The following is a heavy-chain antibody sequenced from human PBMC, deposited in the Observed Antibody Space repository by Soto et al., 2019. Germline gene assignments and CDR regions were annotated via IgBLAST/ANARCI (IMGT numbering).Heavy chain of an antibody. CDR2: IWYDGSNK. V-gene: IGHV3-33*01. Sequence: QVQLVESGGGVVQPGRSLRLSCAASGFTFSSYGMXXXXXXXXXXXXWVAVIWYDGSNKYYADSVKGRFTISRDNSKXXXXXXXXXXXXXXXXXXXXXXXXXXXXXXXXDVWGQGTTVTVSS. J-gene: IGHJ6*02. CDR3: XXXXXXXXXXXXDV. CDR1: GFTFSSYG.